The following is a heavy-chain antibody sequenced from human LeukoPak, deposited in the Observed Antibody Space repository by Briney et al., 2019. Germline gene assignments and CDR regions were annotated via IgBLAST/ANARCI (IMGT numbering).Heavy chain of an antibody. V-gene: IGHV3-7*03. CDR2: IKQDGSEK. D-gene: IGHD3-22*01. CDR1: GFTFSNYW. Sequence: QTGGSLRLSCVASGFTFSNYWMSWVRQAPGKGLEWVANIKQDGSEKYYVGSVEGPFSISRDNAKNSLYLQINSLRAEDTAVYYCARGGTYYYDRSGYYYFDYWGQGTLVTVPS. CDR3: ARGGTYYYDRSGYYYFDY. J-gene: IGHJ4*02.